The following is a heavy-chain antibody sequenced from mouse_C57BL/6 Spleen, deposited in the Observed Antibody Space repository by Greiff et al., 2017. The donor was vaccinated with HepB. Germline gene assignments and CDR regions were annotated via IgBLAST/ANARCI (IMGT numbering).Heavy chain of an antibody. CDR1: GFTFSSYA. CDR3: ARDRDSYYWYFDV. D-gene: IGHD3-1*01. Sequence: EVKVEESGGGLVKPGGSLKLSCAASGFTFSSYAMSWVRQTPEKRLEWVATISDGGSYTYYPDNVKGRFTISRDNAKNNLYLQMSHLKSEDTAMYYCARDRDSYYWYFDVWGTGTTVTVSS. J-gene: IGHJ1*03. CDR2: ISDGGSYT. V-gene: IGHV5-4*01.